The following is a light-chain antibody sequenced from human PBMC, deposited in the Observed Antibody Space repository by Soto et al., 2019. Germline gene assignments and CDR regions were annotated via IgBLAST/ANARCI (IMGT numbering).Light chain of an antibody. J-gene: IGKJ4*01. CDR1: QSVSSY. Sequence: EIVLTQSPATLSLSPGERATLSCRASQSVSSYLAWYQQKPGQAPRLLIYDVSNRATGIPARFSGSGSGTDFTLTISSLEPEDFAVYFCQQRSNWPLTFGGGTKVEIK. CDR2: DVS. CDR3: QQRSNWPLT. V-gene: IGKV3-11*01.